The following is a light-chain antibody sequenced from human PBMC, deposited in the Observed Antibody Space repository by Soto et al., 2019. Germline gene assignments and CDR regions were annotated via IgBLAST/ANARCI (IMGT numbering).Light chain of an antibody. Sequence: IQLTQSPSSLSASVGERVTITCRASQGISSYLAWYQQKPGKAPKLLIYAASTLQSGVPSRFSGSGSGTDFTLTISSLQPEDFATYYCQQLNSYLTFGQGTRLEIK. J-gene: IGKJ5*01. CDR2: AAS. V-gene: IGKV1-9*01. CDR3: QQLNSYLT. CDR1: QGISSY.